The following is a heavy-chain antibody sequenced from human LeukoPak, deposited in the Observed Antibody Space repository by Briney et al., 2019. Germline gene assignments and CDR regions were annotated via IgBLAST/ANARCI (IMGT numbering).Heavy chain of an antibody. CDR2: INPKNGGP. J-gene: IGHJ4*02. D-gene: IGHD3-16*01. V-gene: IGHV1-2*04. CDR1: GYSFTDSY. CDR3: ARLGPVMRGESDS. Sequence: ASVKVSCKASGYSFTDSYMHWVRQAPGQGLEWMGWINPKNGGPRFAQKFQGWVTLTTDTSISTAYMELTGLKSDDTAVYYCARLGPVMRGESDSWGQGTLVTVSS.